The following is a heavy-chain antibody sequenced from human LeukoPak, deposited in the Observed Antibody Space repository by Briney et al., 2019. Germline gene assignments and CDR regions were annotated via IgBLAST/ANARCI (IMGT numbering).Heavy chain of an antibody. CDR3: TIAYGSGSSDNWFDP. J-gene: IGHJ5*02. CDR2: IRSKAYGGTT. V-gene: IGHV3-49*04. D-gene: IGHD3-10*01. CDR1: GFTFGDYA. Sequence: GGSLRLSCTASGFTFGDYAMSWVRQAPGKGLEWVGFIRSKAYGGTTEYAASVKGRFTISRDDSKSIAYLQMNSLKTEDTAVYYCTIAYGSGSSDNWFDPWGQGTLVTVSS.